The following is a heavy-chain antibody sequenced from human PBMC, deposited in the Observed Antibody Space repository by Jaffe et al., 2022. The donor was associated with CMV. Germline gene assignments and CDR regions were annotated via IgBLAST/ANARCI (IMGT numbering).Heavy chain of an antibody. D-gene: IGHD5-12*01. J-gene: IGHJ4*02. CDR3: ARGRDGYNFGQIDF. CDR2: IKQDGSAT. CDR1: GFTFSKYW. Sequence: QLVESGGGLVQPGGSLKLSCAASGFTFSKYWMTWVRQAPGKGLEWVANIKQDGSATYYIDSVKGRFTIFRDNARSALYLQMNGLRADDTAVYYCARGRDGYNFGQIDFWGQGTLVTVSS. V-gene: IGHV3-7*03.